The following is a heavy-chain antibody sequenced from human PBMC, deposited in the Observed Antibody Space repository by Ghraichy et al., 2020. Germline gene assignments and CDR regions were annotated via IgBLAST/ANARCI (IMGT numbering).Heavy chain of an antibody. Sequence: GGSLRLSCTASGFTFGEHALSWFRQAPGKGLEWVSFIRNEAYGGAAEYAASVKGRFSFSRDDSKSIAYLQMNSLKTEDTAVYYCARGHIGYCTTTSCPYSDYWGQGILVTVSS. CDR3: ARGHIGYCTTTSCPYSDY. CDR2: IRNEAYGGAA. D-gene: IGHD2-2*01. V-gene: IGHV3-49*03. CDR1: GFTFGEHA. J-gene: IGHJ4*02.